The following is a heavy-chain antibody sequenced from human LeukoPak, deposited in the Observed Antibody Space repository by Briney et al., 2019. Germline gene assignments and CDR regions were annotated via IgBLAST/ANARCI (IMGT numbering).Heavy chain of an antibody. D-gene: IGHD5-24*01. J-gene: IGHJ3*02. Sequence: GRSLRLSCSASGFTFSDYAMHWVRQAPGKGLEYVSEISSNGGSTYYADSVKGRFTISRDNSKNTLYLQMSSLRAEDTAVYYCVKDSEMATINAFDIWGQGTMVTVSS. CDR2: ISSNGGST. CDR1: GFTFSDYA. CDR3: VKDSEMATINAFDI. V-gene: IGHV3-64D*06.